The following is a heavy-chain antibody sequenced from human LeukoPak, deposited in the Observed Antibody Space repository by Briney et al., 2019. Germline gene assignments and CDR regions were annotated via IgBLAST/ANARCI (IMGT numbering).Heavy chain of an antibody. V-gene: IGHV3-23*01. CDR1: GFTFSSYA. Sequence: GGSLRLSCAASGFTFSSYAMSWVRQAPGKELEWVSAISGSGGSTYYADSVKGRFTISRDNSKNTLYLQMNSLRAEDTAVYYCAKDLGYSSSWYAQKFDYWGQGTLVTVSS. CDR2: ISGSGGST. J-gene: IGHJ4*02. D-gene: IGHD6-13*01. CDR3: AKDLGYSSSWYAQKFDY.